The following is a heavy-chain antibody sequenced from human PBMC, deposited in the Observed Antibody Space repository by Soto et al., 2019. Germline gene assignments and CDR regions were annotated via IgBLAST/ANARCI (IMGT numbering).Heavy chain of an antibody. CDR2: INHTGVT. J-gene: IGHJ5*02. D-gene: IGHD3-3*01. CDR1: GGSVNGYY. Sequence: PSETLSLTCAGYGGSVNGYYWNWIRQPPGKGLEWIGEINHTGVTHYNPSLKSRVTMSVDTSKNQFSLRFSSLTAADTAIYYCATRVAVFGLLIHELDPWGQGTQVTVSS. V-gene: IGHV4-34*01. CDR3: ATRVAVFGLLIHELDP.